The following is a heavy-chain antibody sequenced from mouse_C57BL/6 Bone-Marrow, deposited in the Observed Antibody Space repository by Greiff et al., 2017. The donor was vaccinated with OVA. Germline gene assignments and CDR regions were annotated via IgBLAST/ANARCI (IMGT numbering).Heavy chain of an antibody. J-gene: IGHJ4*01. D-gene: IGHD1-1*02. CDR3: TTDYGRYAMDY. CDR1: GFNIKDDY. CDR2: IDPENGDT. V-gene: IGHV14-4*01. Sequence: EVKLQQSGAELVRPGASVKLSCTASGFNIKDDYMHWVKQRPEQGLEWIGWIDPENGDTDYASKFQGKATITADTSSNTAYLQLSSLTSEDTAVYYCTTDYGRYAMDYWGQGTSVTVSS.